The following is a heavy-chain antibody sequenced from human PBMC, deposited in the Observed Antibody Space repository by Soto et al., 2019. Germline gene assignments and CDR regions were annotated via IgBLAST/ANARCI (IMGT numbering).Heavy chain of an antibody. D-gene: IGHD1-26*01. CDR2: IIPIFGTA. CDR1: GGTFSSYA. Sequence: ASVTVSCKASGGTFSSYAISWVRQAPGQGLEWMGGIIPIFGTANYAQKFQGRVTITADESTSTAYMELSSLRSEDTAVYYCARAHNDSGSLGYWGQGTLVTVSS. J-gene: IGHJ4*02. V-gene: IGHV1-69*13. CDR3: ARAHNDSGSLGY.